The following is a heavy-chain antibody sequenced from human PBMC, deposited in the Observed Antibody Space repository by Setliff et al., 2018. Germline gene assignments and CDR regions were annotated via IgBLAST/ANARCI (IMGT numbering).Heavy chain of an antibody. J-gene: IGHJ4*02. CDR3: ARTDDYYNFYAY. CDR1: GGSFSGYY. CDR2: INHSGST. V-gene: IGHV4-34*01. D-gene: IGHD3-3*01. Sequence: SETLSLTCAVYGGSFSGYYWNWMRQPPGKGLEWIGEINHSGSTNYNPSLKSRVTTSVDTSKNQFSLNLTSVTAADTAVYYCARTDDYYNFYAYWGQGTPVTVSS.